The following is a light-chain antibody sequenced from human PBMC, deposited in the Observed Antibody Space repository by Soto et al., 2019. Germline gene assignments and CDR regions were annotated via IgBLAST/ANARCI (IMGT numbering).Light chain of an antibody. CDR3: QQYNNWPPRYT. CDR1: QSVDSN. Sequence: EIVLTQSPGTLSLSPGEEATLSCRASQSVDSNYLAWYQQKPGQTPRLIIYGASGRADGIPHRFSGSGSGTEFTLTISSLQSEDFGVYYCQQYNNWPPRYTFGQGTKVDIK. V-gene: IGKV3D-15*01. CDR2: GAS. J-gene: IGKJ2*01.